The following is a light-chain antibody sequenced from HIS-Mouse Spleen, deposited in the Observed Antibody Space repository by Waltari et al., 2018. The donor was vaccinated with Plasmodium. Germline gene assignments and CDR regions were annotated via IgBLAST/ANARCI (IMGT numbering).Light chain of an antibody. V-gene: IGLV2-14*01. CDR2: EVS. J-gene: IGLJ3*02. CDR1: SSDVSGYKY. Sequence: QSALTQPASVSGSPGQSITISCTGTSSDVSGYKYVSWYQQHPGKAPKLMIYEVSNRPSGVSNRFSGSKSGNTASLTISGLQAEDEADYYCSSYTSSSTLEVFGGGTKLTVL. CDR3: SSYTSSSTLEV.